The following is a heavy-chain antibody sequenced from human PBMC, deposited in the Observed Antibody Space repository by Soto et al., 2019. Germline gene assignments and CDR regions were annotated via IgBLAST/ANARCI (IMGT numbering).Heavy chain of an antibody. J-gene: IGHJ4*02. CDR3: ARYPGTMMATIMGSYYFDY. V-gene: IGHV3-21*01. Sequence: GGSLRLSCAVSGFTFSNYSMNLVRQAPGKGLEWVSSISNTGNYKYYADSVKGRFTVSRDNAKNSLYLQMNSLRAEDTAVYFCARYPGTMMATIMGSYYFDYWGLGTLVTVSS. D-gene: IGHD5-12*01. CDR1: GFTFSNYS. CDR2: ISNTGNYK.